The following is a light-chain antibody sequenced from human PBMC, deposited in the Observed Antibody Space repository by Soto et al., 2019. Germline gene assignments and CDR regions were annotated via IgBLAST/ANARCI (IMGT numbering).Light chain of an antibody. Sequence: EIVMTQSPATLSVSPGDRVTLSCRASQRVTTDLAWYQQKPGQAPRLLIYAASTRATGIPARFSGTGAGTEFTLTISSLQSEDFAVYYCQQYNDWPMYTFGQGTKLEIK. CDR1: QRVTTD. CDR3: QQYNDWPMYT. J-gene: IGKJ2*01. CDR2: AAS. V-gene: IGKV3-15*01.